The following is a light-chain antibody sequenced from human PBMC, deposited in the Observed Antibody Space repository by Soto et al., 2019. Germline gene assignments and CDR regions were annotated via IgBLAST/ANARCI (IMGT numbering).Light chain of an antibody. CDR2: DAA. Sequence: EIVITQSLSTLSVCPGERATRSCTPSHYVYSNVAWFQQRHGQAPRLLLNDAASRATGIPARFSGSGSGTEFTLTISSLQSADFTVYYYQQYNNRPPLTYGGGSKADI. CDR1: HYVYSN. CDR3: QQYNNRPPLT. V-gene: IGKV3-15*01. J-gene: IGKJ4*01.